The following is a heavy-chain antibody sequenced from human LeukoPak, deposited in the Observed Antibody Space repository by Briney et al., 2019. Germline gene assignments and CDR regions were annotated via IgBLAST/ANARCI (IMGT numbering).Heavy chain of an antibody. CDR2: ISSNGDST. CDR3: LKSASSFGANWFDP. D-gene: IGHD3-3*01. CDR1: GFTFSNYA. J-gene: IGHJ5*02. Sequence: PGGSLRLSCSASGFTFSNYAMHWVRQAPGKGLEYVSAISSNGDSTYYADSVKGRFIISRDNSKNSLSLQMSSLRPEDTAVYYCLKSASSFGANWFDPWGQGTLVTVSS. V-gene: IGHV3-64D*09.